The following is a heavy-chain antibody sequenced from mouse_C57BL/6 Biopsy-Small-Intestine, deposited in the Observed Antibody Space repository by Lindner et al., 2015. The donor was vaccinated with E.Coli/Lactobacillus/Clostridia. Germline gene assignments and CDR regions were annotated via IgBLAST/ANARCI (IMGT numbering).Heavy chain of an antibody. CDR1: GYTFSSYA. CDR2: ISANNGNS. D-gene: IGHD6-1*01. V-gene: IGHV1-7*01. Sequence: SVKVSCKASGYTFSSYAISWVRQAPGQGLEWMGWISANNGNSNYAQKFRGRVTMTTDTSTSTAYMEVRNLRYDDTALYYCARDLQLDVWGQGTRVTVS. J-gene: IGHJ1*01. CDR3: ARDLQLDV.